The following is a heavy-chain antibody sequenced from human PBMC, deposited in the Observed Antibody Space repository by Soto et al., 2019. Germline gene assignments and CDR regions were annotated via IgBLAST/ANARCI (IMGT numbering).Heavy chain of an antibody. CDR2: ISSDGNNE. Sequence: PGGSLRLSCVASGFTFSSYGMHWVRQAPGKGLEWVTLISSDGNNEYYADSVKGRFTISRDNSRSTLWLQMNSLRVEDTAVYYCAKEIQLYSNFDYWGQGTLVTVSS. J-gene: IGHJ4*02. CDR1: GFTFSSYG. CDR3: AKEIQLYSNFDY. D-gene: IGHD3-10*02. V-gene: IGHV3-30*18.